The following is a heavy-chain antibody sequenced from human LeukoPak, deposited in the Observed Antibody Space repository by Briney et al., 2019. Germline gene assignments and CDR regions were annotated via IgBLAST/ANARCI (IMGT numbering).Heavy chain of an antibody. CDR2: MNPNSGNT. Sequence: ASVKVSCKASGYTFTSYDINWVRQATGQGLEWMGWMNPNSGNTGYAQKFQGRVTITADKSTSTAYMELSSLRSEDTAVYYCASWKAPSVSEGMDVWGQGTTVTVSS. V-gene: IGHV1-8*01. CDR3: ASWKAPSVSEGMDV. J-gene: IGHJ6*02. D-gene: IGHD1-1*01. CDR1: GYTFTSYD.